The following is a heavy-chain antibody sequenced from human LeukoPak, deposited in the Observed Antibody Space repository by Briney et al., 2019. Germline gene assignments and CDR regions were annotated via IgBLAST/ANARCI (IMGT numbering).Heavy chain of an antibody. V-gene: IGHV3-64D*09. CDR2: ISSIGDIT. CDR3: VDRAVDV. CDR1: GFTFSSYA. Sequence: GGSLRLSCAASGFTFSSYAMSWVRQAPGKGLEFVSAISSIGDITHYADSVKGRFTISRDNSKNTLYLQMSSLRAEDTAIYYCVDRAVDVWGQGTTVTVSS. D-gene: IGHD6-13*01. J-gene: IGHJ6*02.